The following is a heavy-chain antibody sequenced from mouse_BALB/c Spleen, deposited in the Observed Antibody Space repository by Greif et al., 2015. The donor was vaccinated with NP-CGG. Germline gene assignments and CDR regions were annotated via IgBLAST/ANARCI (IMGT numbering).Heavy chain of an antibody. CDR2: INPSNGRT. J-gene: IGHJ4*01. CDR3: AIYDGYYYYAMDY. CDR1: GYTFTSYW. V-gene: IGHV1S81*02. Sequence: QQSGAELVKPGASVKLSCKASGYTFTSYWMHWVKRRPGQGLEWIGEINPSNGRTNYNEKFKSKAALTVDKSSSTAYMQLSSLTSEDSAVYYCAIYDGYYYYAMDYWGQGTSVTVSS. D-gene: IGHD2-3*01.